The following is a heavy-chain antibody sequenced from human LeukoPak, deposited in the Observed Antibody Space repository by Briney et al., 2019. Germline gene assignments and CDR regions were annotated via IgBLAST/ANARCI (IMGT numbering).Heavy chain of an antibody. Sequence: GGSLRLSCAASGFTFSSYGMHWVRQAPGKGLEWVAVISYDGSNKYYADSVKGRFTISRDNSKNTLYLQMNSLRAEDTAVYYCAKDFRDYSALDAFDIWGQGTMVTVSS. CDR3: AKDFRDYSALDAFDI. CDR2: ISYDGSNK. V-gene: IGHV3-30*18. D-gene: IGHD2-15*01. J-gene: IGHJ3*02. CDR1: GFTFSSYG.